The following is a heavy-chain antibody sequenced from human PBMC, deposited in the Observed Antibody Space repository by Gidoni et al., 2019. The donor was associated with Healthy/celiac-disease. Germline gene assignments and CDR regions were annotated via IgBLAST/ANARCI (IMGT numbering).Heavy chain of an antibody. D-gene: IGHD6-19*01. J-gene: IGHJ1*01. CDR1: GFTFDDYA. CDR3: AKDIKAVAGSGRSAGNFQH. CDR2: ICWNRGSI. Sequence: EVQLVESGGGLVQPGRSLRLSCAASGFTFDDYAIHWVRQARGKVLEWGSGICWNRGSIGDADTVKGRFTISRDNAKNSLYLQMNSLRAEDTALYYCAKDIKAVAGSGRSAGNFQHWGQGTLVTGSS. V-gene: IGHV3-9*01.